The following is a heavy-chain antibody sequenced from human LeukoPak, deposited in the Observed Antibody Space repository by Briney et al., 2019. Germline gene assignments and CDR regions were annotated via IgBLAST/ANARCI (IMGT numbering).Heavy chain of an antibody. CDR3: ARVQNYYGSGSYWYFDY. Sequence: PGGSLRLSCAASGFTFSNYWMSWVRQVPGKGLEWVANIKQDGSEKYYADSVKGRFTISRDNAKNSLYLQMNSLRAEDTAVYYCARVQNYYGSGSYWYFDYWGQGTLVTVSS. J-gene: IGHJ4*02. D-gene: IGHD3-10*01. V-gene: IGHV3-7*01. CDR1: GFTFSNYW. CDR2: IKQDGSEK.